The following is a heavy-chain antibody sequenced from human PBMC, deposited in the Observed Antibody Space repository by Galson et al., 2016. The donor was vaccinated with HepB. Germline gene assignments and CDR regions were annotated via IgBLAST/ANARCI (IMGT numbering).Heavy chain of an antibody. D-gene: IGHD2-21*01. Sequence: SLRLSCAASGFSISSYAMTWVRQAPGKGLQWVANIEKDGSEKNYVDSVKGRFTISRDNAKNSLYLEMNSLGAEDTAVYYCARAPDCGGSSCDIYYGMDVWGQGTTVSVSS. CDR2: IEKDGSEK. J-gene: IGHJ6*02. V-gene: IGHV3-7*01. CDR3: ARAPDCGGSSCDIYYGMDV. CDR1: GFSISSYA.